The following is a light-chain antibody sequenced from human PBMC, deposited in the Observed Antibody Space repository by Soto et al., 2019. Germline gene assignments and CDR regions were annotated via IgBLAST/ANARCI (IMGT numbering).Light chain of an antibody. V-gene: IGKV3D-20*02. CDR2: GTS. J-gene: IGKJ5*01. CDR3: QQRSNWPPIT. CDR1: QRVSSTY. Sequence: EILLTQSPGTLSLSPGERATLSCRASQRVSSTYLAWYQQKPGQAPRLLIYGTSSRATGIPTRFSGSGSGTDFTLSITRLEPEDFAVYYCQQRSNWPPITFGQGTRLEIK.